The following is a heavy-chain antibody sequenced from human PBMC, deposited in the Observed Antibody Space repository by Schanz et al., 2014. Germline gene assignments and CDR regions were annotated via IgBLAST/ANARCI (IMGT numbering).Heavy chain of an antibody. CDR2: IYSGDNT. V-gene: IGHV3-66*01. J-gene: IGHJ3*02. CDR1: GFTVSSNY. Sequence: VQLLESGGGLVKSGGSLRLSCAASGFTVSSNYMSWVRQAPGKGLEWVTVIYSGDNTYYADSVKGRFTISRDNSKNTVYLQMNSLRDEDTAMYYCAKRCSSTSCSHGAFDIWGQGTMVTVSS. D-gene: IGHD2-2*01. CDR3: AKRCSSTSCSHGAFDI.